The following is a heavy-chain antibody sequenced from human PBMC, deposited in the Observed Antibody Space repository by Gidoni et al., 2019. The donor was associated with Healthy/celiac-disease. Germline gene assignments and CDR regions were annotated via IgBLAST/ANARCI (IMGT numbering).Heavy chain of an antibody. Sequence: EVQLVQSGAAVKKPGESLKISCKGTGYSFTSYWIGWVRQMPGKGLEWMGIIYPGDSDTRYSPSFQSQVTISADKSISTAYLQWSSLKASDTAMYYCASWGPWLQLAPDYWGQGTLVTVSS. CDR3: ASWGPWLQLAPDY. CDR1: GYSFTSYW. D-gene: IGHD1-1*01. CDR2: IYPGDSDT. V-gene: IGHV5-51*01. J-gene: IGHJ4*02.